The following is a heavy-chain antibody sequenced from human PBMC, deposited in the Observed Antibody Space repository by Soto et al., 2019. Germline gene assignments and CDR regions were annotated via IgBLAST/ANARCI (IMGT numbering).Heavy chain of an antibody. CDR1: GGSISSYY. Sequence: QVQLQESGPGLLKPSETLSLTCTVSGGSISSYYWSWIRQPPGKGLEWIGYIYYSGSTNYNPSLKSRVTISVDTSKNQFSLKLSSVTAADTAVYYCARAPRGDWFDPWGQGTLVTVSS. J-gene: IGHJ5*02. CDR3: ARAPRGDWFDP. V-gene: IGHV4-59*01. CDR2: IYYSGST. D-gene: IGHD3-10*01.